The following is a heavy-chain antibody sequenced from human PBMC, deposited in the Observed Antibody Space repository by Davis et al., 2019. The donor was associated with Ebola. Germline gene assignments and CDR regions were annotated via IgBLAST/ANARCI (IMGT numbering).Heavy chain of an antibody. CDR3: ARGSQWLGPDY. CDR1: GGSFSGYY. J-gene: IGHJ4*02. Sequence: MPSETLSLTCAVYGGSFSGYYWSWIRQPPGKGLEWIGEINHSGNTNYNPSLKSRVTISIDTSKNQFSLKLGSVTAADTAVYYCARGSQWLGPDYWGQGTLVTVSS. V-gene: IGHV4-34*01. D-gene: IGHD6-19*01. CDR2: INHSGNT.